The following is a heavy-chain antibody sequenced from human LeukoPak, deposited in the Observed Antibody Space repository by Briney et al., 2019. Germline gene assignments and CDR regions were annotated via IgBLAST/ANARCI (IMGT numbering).Heavy chain of an antibody. CDR2: ISGSGGST. Sequence: GGSLRLSCAASGFTFSSYAMSWVRQAPGKGLEWVSAISGSGGSTYYADSVKGRFTISRDNSKNTLYLQMNSLRAEDTAVYYCARMRTIFGVVTQGDDAFDIWGQGTMVTVSS. V-gene: IGHV3-23*01. CDR1: GFTFSSYA. CDR3: ARMRTIFGVVTQGDDAFDI. D-gene: IGHD3-3*01. J-gene: IGHJ3*02.